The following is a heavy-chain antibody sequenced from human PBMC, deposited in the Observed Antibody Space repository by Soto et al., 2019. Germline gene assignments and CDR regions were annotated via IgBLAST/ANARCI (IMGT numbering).Heavy chain of an antibody. CDR1: GFSLSTSGVG. CDR2: IYWDDDK. V-gene: IGHV2-5*02. CDR3: AHRSGVVAGYDY. Sequence: QITLKESGPTLVKPTQTLTLTCTFSGFSLSTSGVGVGWIRQPPGKALEWLALIYWDDDKRYRPSLKSRLTITKDTSKNPVVLIMTNMDPVDTATYYCAHRSGVVAGYDYWGQGTLVTVSS. D-gene: IGHD6-19*01. J-gene: IGHJ4*02.